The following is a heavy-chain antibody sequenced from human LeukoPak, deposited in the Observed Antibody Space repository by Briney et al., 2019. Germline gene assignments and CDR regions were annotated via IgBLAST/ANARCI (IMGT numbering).Heavy chain of an antibody. V-gene: IGHV1-69*06. CDR3: ARDLLGAWEGFDY. D-gene: IGHD1-26*01. Sequence: SVKVSCKASGYTFTDYYIHWVRQAPGQGLEWMGGIIPLFGTAKYAQKVQGRVSITADKSTSTAYMELSSLRSDDTAVYYCARDLLGAWEGFDYWGQGTLVTVSS. CDR2: IIPLFGTA. CDR1: GYTFTDYY. J-gene: IGHJ4*02.